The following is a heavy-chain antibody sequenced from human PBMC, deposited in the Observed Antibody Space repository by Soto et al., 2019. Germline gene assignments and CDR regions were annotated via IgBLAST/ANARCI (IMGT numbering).Heavy chain of an antibody. V-gene: IGHV2-5*02. J-gene: IGHJ4*02. CDR2: IYWDDDK. D-gene: IGHD3-16*02. Sequence: QITLKESGPTLVKPTQTLTLTCTFSGFSLSTSGVGVGWIRQPPGKALEWLALIYWDDDKGYSPSLKSRLTITKDTSKHQVVLTITTIDPVDTATLYCAHADYDYVWGNYLKNPFSYWGQGTLVTVSS. CDR1: GFSLSTSGVG. CDR3: AHADYDYVWGNYLKNPFSY.